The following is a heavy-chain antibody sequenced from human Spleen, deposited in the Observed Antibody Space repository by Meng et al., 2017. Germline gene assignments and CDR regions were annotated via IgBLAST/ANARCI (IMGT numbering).Heavy chain of an antibody. D-gene: IGHD1-26*01. CDR1: GYSISSGYY. Sequence: GSLRLSCAVSGYSISSGYYWGWIRQPPGKGLEWIGSIYHSGSTYYNPSLKSRVTISVDTSKNQFSLKLSSVTAADTAVYYCARVVIVGAKRYYFDYWGQGTLVTVSS. CDR2: IYHSGST. CDR3: ARVVIVGAKRYYFDY. V-gene: IGHV4-38-2*01. J-gene: IGHJ4*02.